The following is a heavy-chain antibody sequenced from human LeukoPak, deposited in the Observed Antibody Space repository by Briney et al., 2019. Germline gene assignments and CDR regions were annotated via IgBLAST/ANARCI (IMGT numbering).Heavy chain of an antibody. CDR1: GYTFTGYY. V-gene: IGHV1-46*01. J-gene: IGHJ4*02. CDR3: AGNPYGAGNYFEY. CDR2: IDPRGGTT. Sequence: ASVKVSCKASGYTFTGYYMHWVRQAPGQGLEWMATIDPRGGTTNYAQKLQGRVTMTRDTSTTTVYMELTSLRSEDTAVYYCAGNPYGAGNYFEYWGQGTLVTVSS. D-gene: IGHD3-10*01.